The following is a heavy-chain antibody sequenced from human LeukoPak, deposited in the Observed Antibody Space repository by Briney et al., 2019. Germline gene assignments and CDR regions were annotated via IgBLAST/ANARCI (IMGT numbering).Heavy chain of an antibody. J-gene: IGHJ6*02. CDR3: ATASGYYDSSGYYYGGYYYYGMDV. Sequence: SETLSLTCTVSGGSISSGGYYWSWIRQHPGKGLEWIGYIYYSGSTYYNPSLKSRVTISVDTSKNQFSLKLSSVTAADTAVYYCATASGYYDSSGYYYGGYYYYGMDVWGQGTRSPSP. CDR2: IYYSGST. CDR1: GGSISSGGYY. D-gene: IGHD3-22*01. V-gene: IGHV4-31*03.